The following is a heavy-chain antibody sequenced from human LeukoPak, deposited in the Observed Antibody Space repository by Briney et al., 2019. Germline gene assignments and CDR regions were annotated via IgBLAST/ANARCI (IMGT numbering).Heavy chain of an antibody. D-gene: IGHD6-13*01. CDR1: GFTFSSYA. CDR3: AKDGLAAAGLVKYYFDY. V-gene: IGHV3-23*01. CDR2: ISGSGGST. Sequence: GGSLRLSCAASGFTFSSYAMSWVRQAPGKGLEWVSAISGSGGSTYYADSVKGRFTISRDNSKNTLYLQMNSLRAEDTAVYYCAKDGLAAAGLVKYYFDYWGQGTLVTVSS. J-gene: IGHJ4*02.